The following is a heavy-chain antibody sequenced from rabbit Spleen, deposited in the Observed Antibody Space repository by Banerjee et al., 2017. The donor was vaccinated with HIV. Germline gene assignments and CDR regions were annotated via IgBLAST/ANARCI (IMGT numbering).Heavy chain of an antibody. CDR1: GFSFSNKAV. CDR3: ARGLAGTSFSTYGMDL. V-gene: IGHV1S45*01. CDR2: INAGSSGTT. Sequence: QEQLVESGGGLVKPEGSLKLSCTASGFSFSNKAVMCWVRQAPGKGLEWIACINAGSSGTTYYASWAKGRFTISKTSSTTVTLQMTSLTAADTATYFCARGLAGTSFSTYGMDLWGPGTLVTVS. J-gene: IGHJ6*01. D-gene: IGHD8-1*01.